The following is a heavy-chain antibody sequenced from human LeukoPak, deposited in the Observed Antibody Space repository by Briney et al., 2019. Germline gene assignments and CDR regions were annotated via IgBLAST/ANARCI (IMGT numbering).Heavy chain of an antibody. J-gene: IGHJ5*02. D-gene: IGHD2-15*01. CDR1: GGSITSGAYC. CDR3: AKEGRDSGGYNGWFEP. CDR2: VCHDGGT. Sequence: PSETLSLTCTVSGGSITSGAYCWSWIRQHPGKGLEWIGYVCHDGGTSYNPSLKRRVTVAIDTSKNQFSLKLNSVTAADTAVFFCAKEGRDSGGYNGWFEPWGQGTLSPSPQ. V-gene: IGHV4-31*03.